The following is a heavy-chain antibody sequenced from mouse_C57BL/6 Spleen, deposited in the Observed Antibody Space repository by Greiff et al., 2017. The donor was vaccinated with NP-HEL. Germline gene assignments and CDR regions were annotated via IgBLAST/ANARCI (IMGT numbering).Heavy chain of an antibody. CDR2: IWTGGGK. CDR3: ARNRGGNFLFDY. V-gene: IGHV2-9-1*01. CDR1: GFSLTSYA. J-gene: IGHJ2*01. D-gene: IGHD2-1*01. Sequence: VMLVESGPGLVAPSQSLSITCTVSGFSLTSYAISWVRQPPGKGLEWLGVIWTGGGKNYNSALKSRLSISKDNSKSQVFLKMNSLQTDDTARYYCARNRGGNFLFDYWGQGTTLTVSS.